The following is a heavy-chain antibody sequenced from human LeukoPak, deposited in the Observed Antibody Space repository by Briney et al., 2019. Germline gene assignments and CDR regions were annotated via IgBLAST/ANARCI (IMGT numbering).Heavy chain of an antibody. J-gene: IGHJ4*02. CDR3: ARDREGASDY. CDR1: GFTFSSYA. D-gene: IGHD1-26*01. Sequence: GRSLRLSCAASGFTFSSYAMRWVRQAPGRGLEWVAVISYDGSNKYYADSVKGRLTISRDNSKNTLYLQMNSLRAEDTAVYYCARDREGASDYWGQGTLVTVSS. CDR2: ISYDGSNK. V-gene: IGHV3-30-3*01.